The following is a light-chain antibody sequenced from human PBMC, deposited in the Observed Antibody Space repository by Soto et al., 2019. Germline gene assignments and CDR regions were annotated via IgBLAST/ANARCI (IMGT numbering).Light chain of an antibody. CDR3: QQYGISCT. CDR1: QSVSSSY. V-gene: IGKV3-20*01. Sequence: EIVLTQSPGTLSLYPGERATLSCRASQSVSSSYLAWYQQKPGQAPRLLIYGASSRATGIPDRFSGSGSGTDFTLTIIRLEPEDFAVYYCQQYGISCTFVQGTKVDIK. J-gene: IGKJ1*01. CDR2: GAS.